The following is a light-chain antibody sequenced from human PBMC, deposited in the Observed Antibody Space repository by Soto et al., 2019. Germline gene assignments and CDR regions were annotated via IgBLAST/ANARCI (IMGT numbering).Light chain of an antibody. CDR1: QTISNW. CDR2: KAS. J-gene: IGKJ1*01. V-gene: IGKV1-5*03. Sequence: DIQMTQSPSTLSASVGDRVTITCRASQTISNWLAWYQQKPGKTPKLLIYKASTLESGVPSRFSGSGSGTEFTLTISSLQPDDFATYYCQQYNRYSWVFGQGTKVEIK. CDR3: QQYNRYSWV.